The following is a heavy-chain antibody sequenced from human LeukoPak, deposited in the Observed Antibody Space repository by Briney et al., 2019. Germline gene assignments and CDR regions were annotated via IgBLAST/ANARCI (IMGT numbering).Heavy chain of an antibody. CDR3: ARELYYDILTGYYYYYMDV. V-gene: IGHV4-4*07. CDR1: GGSISSYY. CDR2: IYTSGST. J-gene: IGHJ6*03. D-gene: IGHD3-9*01. Sequence: PSETLSLTCTVSGGSISSYYWSWIRQPAGKGLEWIGRIYTSGSTNYNPSLKSRVTMSVDTSKNQFPLKLSSVTAADTAVYYCARELYYDILTGYYYYYMDVWGKGTTVTISS.